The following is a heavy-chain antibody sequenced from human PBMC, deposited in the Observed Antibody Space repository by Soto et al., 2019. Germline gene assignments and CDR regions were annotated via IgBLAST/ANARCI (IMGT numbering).Heavy chain of an antibody. CDR3: ESVVAAGLDV. Sequence: EVQMVESGGGLVKPGGSLRLSCAASGFTFSTYNMKWVRQAPGKGLEWVSSINSGSSSKDYADSVKGRFTISRDNAKNSLNLQMDSLRADDTAVYYWESVVAAGLDVWGQGTTVTVSS. CDR2: INSGSSSK. J-gene: IGHJ6*02. D-gene: IGHD2-15*01. CDR1: GFTFSTYN. V-gene: IGHV3-21*01.